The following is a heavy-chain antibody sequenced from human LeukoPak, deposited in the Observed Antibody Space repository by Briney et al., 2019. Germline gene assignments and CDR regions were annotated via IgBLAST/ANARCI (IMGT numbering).Heavy chain of an antibody. J-gene: IGHJ4*02. CDR2: IVVGSGNI. Sequence: GASVKVSCKASGFTFTSSAMQWVRQARGQRLEWIGWIVVGSGNINYAQKFQERVTITRDMSTSTAYMELSSLRSEDTAVYYCAAATPYYYDSSGYSDWGQGTLVTVSS. CDR3: AAATPYYYDSSGYSD. CDR1: GFTFTSSA. D-gene: IGHD3-22*01. V-gene: IGHV1-58*02.